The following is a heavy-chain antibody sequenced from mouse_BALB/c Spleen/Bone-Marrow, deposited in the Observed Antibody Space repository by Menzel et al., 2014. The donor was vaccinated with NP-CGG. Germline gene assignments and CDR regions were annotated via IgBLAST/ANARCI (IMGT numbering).Heavy chain of an antibody. Sequence: EVHLVESGAELVKPGASVKLSCTASGFNIKDTYMHWVKQRPEQGLEWIGRIDPANGHTKYDPKFQGQVTITADTSSNTAYMQRSSRTSEDTAVYYCARGGTTATWYFDVWDAATTINVSS. J-gene: IGHJ1*01. D-gene: IGHD1-2*01. CDR3: ARGGTTATWYFDV. CDR2: IDPANGHT. CDR1: GFNIKDTY. V-gene: IGHV14-3*02.